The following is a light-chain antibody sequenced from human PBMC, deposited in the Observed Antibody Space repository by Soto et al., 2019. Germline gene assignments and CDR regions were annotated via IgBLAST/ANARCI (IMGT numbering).Light chain of an antibody. CDR3: QQYNRWPPWT. J-gene: IGKJ1*01. Sequence: EIVMTQSPATLSVSPGERATLSCRASQSISNNLAWYQQTPGQAPRLLIYGASTRATGIPARFSGSGSGTEFTLTISSLQSEDFAVYYCQQYNRWPPWTFGQGTKVEIK. CDR1: QSISNN. CDR2: GAS. V-gene: IGKV3-15*01.